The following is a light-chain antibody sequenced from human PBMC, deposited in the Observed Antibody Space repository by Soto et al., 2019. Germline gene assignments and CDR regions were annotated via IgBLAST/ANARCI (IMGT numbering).Light chain of an antibody. CDR1: SSNIGAGYD. CDR2: GDS. CDR3: QSHDSSLSGWV. J-gene: IGLJ3*02. Sequence: QSVLTQPPSVSGAPGQRVTISCTGSSSNIGAGYDVHWYQQHPGTAPKLLIYGDSNRPSGVPDRFSGSKSGTSASLAITGLQAEEEADYYCQSHDSSLSGWVFGGGTKLTVL. V-gene: IGLV1-40*01.